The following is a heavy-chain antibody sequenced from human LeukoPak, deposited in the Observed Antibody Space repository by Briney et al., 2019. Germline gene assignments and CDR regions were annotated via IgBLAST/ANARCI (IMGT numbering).Heavy chain of an antibody. CDR2: ISGSGDTI. CDR1: GFTFSDYY. J-gene: IGHJ2*01. D-gene: IGHD3-22*01. CDR3: ARASHYYDSIGYAVWYFDL. V-gene: IGHV3-11*04. Sequence: GGSLRLSCAASGFTFSDYYMSWIRQAPGKGLEWISYISGSGDTIYYSASVKGRFTISRDNAKNSLYLQMNSLGAEDTSVYHCARASHYYDSIGYAVWYFDLWGRGTLVTVSS.